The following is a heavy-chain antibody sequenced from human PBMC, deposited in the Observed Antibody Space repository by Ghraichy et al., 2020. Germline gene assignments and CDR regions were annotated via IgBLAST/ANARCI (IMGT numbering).Heavy chain of an antibody. CDR1: GGSFSGYY. Sequence: SQTLSLTCAVYGGSFSGYYWSWIRQPPGKGLEWIGEINHSGSTNYNPSLKSRVTISVDTSKNQFSLKLSSVTAADTAVYYCASDGSGSLGYWGQGTLVTVSS. CDR2: INHSGST. J-gene: IGHJ4*02. D-gene: IGHD1-26*01. CDR3: ASDGSGSLGY. V-gene: IGHV4-34*01.